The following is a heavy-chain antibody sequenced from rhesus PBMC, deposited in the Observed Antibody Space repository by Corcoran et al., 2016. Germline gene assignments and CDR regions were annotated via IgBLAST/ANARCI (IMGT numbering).Heavy chain of an antibody. CDR3: TRDKGIAAAGTIDY. D-gene: IGHD6-25*01. J-gene: IGHJ4*01. CDR1: GFTFSDYY. CDR2: ISSASSYI. Sequence: EVQLVESGGGLVQPGGSLRLSCAASGFTFSDYYMSWVRQAPGKGREWVSSISSASSYIYYADSVKGRFTISRDNANNSLSLQMNSLKTEDTAVYYCTRDKGIAAAGTIDYWGQGVLVTVSS. V-gene: IGHV3S16*01.